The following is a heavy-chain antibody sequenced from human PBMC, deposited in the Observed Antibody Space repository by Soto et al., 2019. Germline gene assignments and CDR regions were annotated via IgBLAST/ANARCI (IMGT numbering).Heavy chain of an antibody. CDR3: ARGIKRSYLDV. Sequence: SETLSLTCAVSGGSISSGGYSWSWIRQPPGKGLEWIGYIYHSGSTYYNPSLKSRVTISVDRSKNQFSLKLSYVTAADTAVYYCARGIKRSYLDVWGQGTTVTVSS. D-gene: IGHD2-2*02. J-gene: IGHJ6*02. CDR1: GGSISSGGYS. V-gene: IGHV4-30-2*01. CDR2: IYHSGST.